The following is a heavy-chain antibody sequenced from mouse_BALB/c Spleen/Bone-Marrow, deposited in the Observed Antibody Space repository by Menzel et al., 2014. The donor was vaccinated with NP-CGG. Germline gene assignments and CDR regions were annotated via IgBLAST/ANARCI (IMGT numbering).Heavy chain of an antibody. CDR3: ARGGGTGFDY. V-gene: IGHV3-8*02. CDR1: GDSITSGY. J-gene: IGHJ2*01. CDR2: ISYSGST. D-gene: IGHD3-3*01. Sequence: EVMLVESGPSLVKPSQTLSLTCSVTGDSITSGYWNWIRKFPGNKLEYMGYISYSGSTYYNPSLKSRISITRDTSKNXYYLQLNSVTTEDTATFYCARGGGTGFDYWGQGTTLTVSS.